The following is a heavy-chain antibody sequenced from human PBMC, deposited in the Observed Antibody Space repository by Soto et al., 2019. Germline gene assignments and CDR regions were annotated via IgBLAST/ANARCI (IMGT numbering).Heavy chain of an antibody. CDR2: ISSSSSTI. Sequence: GGSLRLSCAASGFTFSRYSMNWVRQAPGKGLEWVSYISSSSSTIYYADSVKGRFTISRDNAKNSLYLQMNSLRAEDTAVYYCARDVVVPAAMHAFDIWGQGTMVTVSS. CDR1: GFTFSRYS. V-gene: IGHV3-48*01. CDR3: ARDVVVPAAMHAFDI. D-gene: IGHD2-2*01. J-gene: IGHJ3*02.